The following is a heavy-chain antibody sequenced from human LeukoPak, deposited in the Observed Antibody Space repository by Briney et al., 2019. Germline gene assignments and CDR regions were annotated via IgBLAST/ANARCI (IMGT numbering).Heavy chain of an antibody. J-gene: IGHJ4*02. CDR1: GFTFSSYA. Sequence: PGGSLRLSCAACGFTFSSYAMHWVRQAPGKGLEYVSAISSNGGGTYYANSVTGRFTISRDNSKNTLYLQMGSLRVEDMAVYYCAREDGRWELHYWGQGTLVTVSS. D-gene: IGHD1-26*01. CDR3: AREDGRWELHY. CDR2: ISSNGGGT. V-gene: IGHV3-64*01.